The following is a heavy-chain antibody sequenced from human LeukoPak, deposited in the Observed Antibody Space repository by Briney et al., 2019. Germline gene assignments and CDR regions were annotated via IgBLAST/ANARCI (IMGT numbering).Heavy chain of an antibody. D-gene: IGHD1/OR15-1a*01. Sequence: PGRSLRLSCAASGFTFSSYGFHWVRQAPGKGLEWVAVIWYDGSNKYYADSVKGRFTISRDNSKYTLFLQMNSLRVEGTAVYDCARALPNIFYYYGMDVWGQGTTVTVSS. V-gene: IGHV3-33*01. CDR2: IWYDGSNK. CDR1: GFTFSSYG. J-gene: IGHJ6*02. CDR3: ARALPNIFYYYGMDV.